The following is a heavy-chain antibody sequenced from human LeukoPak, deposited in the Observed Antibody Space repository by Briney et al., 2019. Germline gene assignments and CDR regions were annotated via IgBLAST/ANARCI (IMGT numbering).Heavy chain of an antibody. CDR2: IWYDGSNK. Sequence: PGGSLRLSCAASGFTFSSYGMPWVRQAPGKGLEWVAVIWYDGSNKYYADSVKGRFTISRDNSKNTLYLQMNSLRAEDTAVYYCAREKVGDFWSGYYPGGYYYYGMDVWGQGTTVTVSS. D-gene: IGHD3-3*01. J-gene: IGHJ6*02. CDR1: GFTFSSYG. V-gene: IGHV3-33*01. CDR3: AREKVGDFWSGYYPGGYYYYGMDV.